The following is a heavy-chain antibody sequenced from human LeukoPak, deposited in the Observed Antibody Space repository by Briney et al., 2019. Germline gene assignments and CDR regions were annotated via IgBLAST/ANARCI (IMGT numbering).Heavy chain of an antibody. CDR2: ISYDGSNK. CDR1: GFTFSSYA. Sequence: GGSLRLSCAASGFTFSSYAMHWVRQAPGKGLEWVAVISYDGSNKYYADSVKGRFTISRDNSKNTPYLQMNSLRAEDTAVYYCAREDHYDSSGYYHTPIDYWGQGTLVTVSS. CDR3: AREDHYDSSGYYHTPIDY. V-gene: IGHV3-30-3*01. D-gene: IGHD3-22*01. J-gene: IGHJ4*02.